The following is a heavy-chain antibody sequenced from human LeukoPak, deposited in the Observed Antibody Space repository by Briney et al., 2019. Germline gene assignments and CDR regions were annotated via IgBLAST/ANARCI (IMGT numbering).Heavy chain of an antibody. CDR2: VSPDSGDT. D-gene: IGHD6-19*01. Sequence: ASVKVSCKASGYTFTNNDINWVRQATGQGIEWMGWVSPDSGDTGYAPNFRGRVTMTTDTSINTAYMDMTSLTSEDTAIYYCTRGRAAGDWGQGTLVTVSS. V-gene: IGHV1-8*01. CDR1: GYTFTNND. CDR3: TRGRAAGD. J-gene: IGHJ4*02.